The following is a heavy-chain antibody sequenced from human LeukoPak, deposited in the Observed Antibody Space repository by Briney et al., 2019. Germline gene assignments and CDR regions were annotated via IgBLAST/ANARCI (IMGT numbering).Heavy chain of an antibody. CDR1: GFTFSTYW. V-gene: IGHV3-74*01. J-gene: IGHJ4*02. CDR2: INNDGSGT. D-gene: IGHD6-13*01. CDR3: AKAQHSSIWGYFDY. Sequence: GGSLRLSCAASGFTFSTYWMHWVRQVPGKGLVWVSRINNDGSGTFYADSVKGRFTISRDNAKNTLYLQMNSLRAEDTAVFYCAKAQHSSIWGYFDYWGQGTLVTVSS.